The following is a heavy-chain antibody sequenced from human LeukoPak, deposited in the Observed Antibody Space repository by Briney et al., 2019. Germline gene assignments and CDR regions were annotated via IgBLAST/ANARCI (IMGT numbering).Heavy chain of an antibody. CDR3: ARVPHRSLVYFDY. Sequence: GGSLRLSRAASGFTFSSYGMHWVRQAPGKGLEWVAVIWYDGSNKYYADSVKGRFTISRDNSKNTLYLQMNSLRAEDTAVYYCARVPHRSLVYFDYWGQGTLVTVSS. J-gene: IGHJ4*02. D-gene: IGHD1-26*01. CDR2: IWYDGSNK. V-gene: IGHV3-33*01. CDR1: GFTFSSYG.